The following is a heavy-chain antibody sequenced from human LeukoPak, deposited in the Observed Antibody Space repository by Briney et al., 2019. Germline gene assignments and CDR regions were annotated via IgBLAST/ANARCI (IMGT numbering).Heavy chain of an antibody. CDR3: AREVSVVRGVN. CDR1: GFSFSSYA. V-gene: IGHV3-30-3*01. Sequence: GSLRLSCAASGFSFSSYAMHWVRQAPGKGLEWVAVMSSDGTNTYYAASVKGRFTISRDISKNTLYLQMNSLRPEDTAVYYCAREVSVVRGVNWGQGTLVTVSS. D-gene: IGHD3-10*01. CDR2: MSSDGTNT. J-gene: IGHJ4*02.